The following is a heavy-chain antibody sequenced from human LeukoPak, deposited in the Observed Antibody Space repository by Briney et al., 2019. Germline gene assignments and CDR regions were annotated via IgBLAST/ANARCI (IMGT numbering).Heavy chain of an antibody. J-gene: IGHJ3*02. CDR3: AKVRELRGSGWLRAFDI. V-gene: IGHV3-23*01. CDR1: GFTFSSYA. Sequence: GGSLRLSCAASGFTFSSYAMSWVRQAPGKGLEWVSTISGSGGSTYYADSVKGRFTISRDNSKNTMYLQMNSLRAEDTAVYYCAKVRELRGSGWLRAFDIWGEGTVVTVSS. D-gene: IGHD6-19*01. CDR2: ISGSGGST.